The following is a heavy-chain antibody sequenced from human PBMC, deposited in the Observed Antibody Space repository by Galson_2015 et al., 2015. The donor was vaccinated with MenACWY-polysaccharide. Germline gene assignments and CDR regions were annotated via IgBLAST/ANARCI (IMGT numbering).Heavy chain of an antibody. Sequence: SVKVSCQASGYTFTSYDINWVRQATGQGLEWMGWMNPNSGNSGYAQKFHGRVTLTKDTSINTAYLELSSLRSEDTAMYYCARTFGDFDYWGQGTLVTVSS. CDR2: MNPNSGNS. V-gene: IGHV1-8*01. CDR3: ARTFGDFDY. CDR1: GYTFTSYD. D-gene: IGHD3-10*01. J-gene: IGHJ4*02.